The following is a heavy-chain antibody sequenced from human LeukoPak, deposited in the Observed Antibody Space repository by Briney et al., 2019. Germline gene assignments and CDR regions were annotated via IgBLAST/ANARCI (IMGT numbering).Heavy chain of an antibody. V-gene: IGHV3-30*02. D-gene: IGHD2-2*01. J-gene: IGHJ4*02. CDR2: IRYDGSNK. CDR1: GFTFSSYG. Sequence: GGSLRLSCAASGFTFSSYGMHWVRQAPGKGLEWVAFIRYDGSNKYYADSVKGRFTISRDNSKNTLYLQMNSLRAEDTAVYYCAKDDSREAIVVVPAATAFDYWGQGTLVTVSS. CDR3: AKDDSREAIVVVPAATAFDY.